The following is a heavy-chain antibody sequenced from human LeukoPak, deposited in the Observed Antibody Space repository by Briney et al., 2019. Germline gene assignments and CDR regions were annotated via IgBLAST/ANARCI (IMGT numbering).Heavy chain of an antibody. CDR1: GFTFSSYS. Sequence: PGGSLRLSCVASGFTFSSYSMNWVRQAPGKGLEWVSSISSSSSYIYYADSVRGRFTISRDNAESSLYLQMNSLRAEDTAVYYCARGHWGLDYWGRGTLVTVSS. CDR2: ISSSSSYI. CDR3: ARGHWGLDY. J-gene: IGHJ4*02. D-gene: IGHD7-27*01. V-gene: IGHV3-21*01.